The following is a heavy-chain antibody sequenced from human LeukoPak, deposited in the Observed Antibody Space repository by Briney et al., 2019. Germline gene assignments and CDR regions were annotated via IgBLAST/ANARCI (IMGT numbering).Heavy chain of an antibody. CDR3: AERDGYNWGY. CDR2: ISSSSSTI. Sequence: GGSLRLSCAASGFTFSSYSMNWVRQAPGKGLEWVSYISSSSSTIYYADSVKGRFTISRDNAKNSLYLQMNSLRAEDTAVYYCAERDGYNWGYWGQGTLVTVSS. J-gene: IGHJ4*02. D-gene: IGHD5-24*01. CDR1: GFTFSSYS. V-gene: IGHV3-48*01.